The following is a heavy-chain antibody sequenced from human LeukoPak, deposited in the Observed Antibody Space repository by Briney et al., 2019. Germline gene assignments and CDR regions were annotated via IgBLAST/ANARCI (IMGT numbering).Heavy chain of an antibody. V-gene: IGHV1-8*01. CDR2: MNPNSGNT. D-gene: IGHD4/OR15-4a*01. CDR3: ARGLSPTFDP. J-gene: IGHJ5*02. CDR1: GYTFTSYD. Sequence: ASVNVSCKASGYTFTSYDINWVRQAPGQGLEWMGWMNPNSGNTGYAQKFQGRVTMTRNTSIGTAYMELSSVRSEDTAVYYCARGLSPTFDPWGQGTLVTVSS.